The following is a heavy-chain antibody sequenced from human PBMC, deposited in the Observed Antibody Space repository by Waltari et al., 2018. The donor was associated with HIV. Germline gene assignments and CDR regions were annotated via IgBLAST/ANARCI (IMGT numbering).Heavy chain of an antibody. CDR2: IRYDGSNK. J-gene: IGHJ2*01. CDR3: AKGGMIVVAMYCDL. Sequence: QVQLVESGGGVVQAGGSLRLSCAASGFIFCSSAMHWVRQAPGKGRELVAFIRYDGSNKYYGDSVKGRFTIFRDNSKNTLYLQMNSLRAEDTAVYYCAKGGMIVVAMYCDLWGRGTLLTVSS. D-gene: IGHD3-22*01. V-gene: IGHV3-30*02. CDR1: GFIFCSSA.